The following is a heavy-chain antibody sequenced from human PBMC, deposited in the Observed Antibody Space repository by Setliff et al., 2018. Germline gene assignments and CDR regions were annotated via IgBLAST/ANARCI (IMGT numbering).Heavy chain of an antibody. CDR3: ARAVQILGDYYYYMDV. D-gene: IGHD1-26*01. CDR2: ISSGSTYK. V-gene: IGHV3-21*01. J-gene: IGHJ6*03. Sequence: PGGSLRLSCEASGFTFSRYSMNWVRQAPGKGLEWVSSISSGSTYKNYADSVKGRFTISRDNAKNSLYLQMNSLRAEDTAVYYCARAVQILGDYYYYMDVWGKGTTVTVSS. CDR1: GFTFSRYS.